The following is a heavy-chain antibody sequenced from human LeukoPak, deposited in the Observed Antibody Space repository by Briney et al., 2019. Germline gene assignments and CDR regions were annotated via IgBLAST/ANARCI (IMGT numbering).Heavy chain of an antibody. CDR3: ASFTGYSSGWRGSFDY. V-gene: IGHV1-69*01. Sequence: GSSVKVSCKASGGTFSSYAISWVRQAPGQGLEWVGGIIPIFGTANYAQKFQGRVTITADESTSTAYMELSSLRSEDTAVYYCASFTGYSSGWRGSFDYWGQGTLVTVSS. CDR1: GGTFSSYA. CDR2: IIPIFGTA. J-gene: IGHJ4*02. D-gene: IGHD6-19*01.